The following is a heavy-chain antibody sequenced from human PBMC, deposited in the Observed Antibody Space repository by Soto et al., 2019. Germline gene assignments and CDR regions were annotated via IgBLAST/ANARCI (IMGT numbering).Heavy chain of an antibody. CDR2: TYYRSKWYN. CDR1: GDSVSSNSAA. J-gene: IGHJ6*02. CDR3: ARETVVVAATYYYYYCMDV. D-gene: IGHD2-15*01. Sequence: SQTLSLTCAISGDSVSSNSAAWNWIRQSPSRGLEWLGRTYYRSKWYNDYAVSVKSRITINSDTSKNQFSLQPNSVTPTNTAVDSCARETVVVAATYYYYYCMDVWGQGTTVTVSS. V-gene: IGHV6-1*01.